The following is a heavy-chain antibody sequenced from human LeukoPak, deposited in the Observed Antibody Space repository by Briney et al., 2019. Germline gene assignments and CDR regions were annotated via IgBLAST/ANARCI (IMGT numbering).Heavy chain of an antibody. CDR3: VRGGVQYSFDL. V-gene: IGHV3-21*04. CDR2: IGNRGRDI. Sequence: GGSLRLSCAAAGFTFTTYTMNWDRQAPGKGPEWVSSIGNRGRDIYYLDSVKGRFTISRDNAKNSLYLQMNSLRADDTAAYYSVRGGVQYSFDLWGQRNLVTVSS. D-gene: IGHD3-16*01. CDR1: GFTFTTYT. J-gene: IGHJ5*02.